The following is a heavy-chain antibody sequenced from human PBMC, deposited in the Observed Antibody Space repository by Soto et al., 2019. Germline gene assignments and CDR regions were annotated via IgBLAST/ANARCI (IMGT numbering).Heavy chain of an antibody. CDR1: GGSISSSNW. J-gene: IGHJ6*02. V-gene: IGHV4-4*02. CDR2: IYHSGST. CDR3: ARVFGDSYYYYGMDV. D-gene: IGHD2-21*02. Sequence: KPSETLSLTCAVSGGSISSSNWWSWVRQPPGKGLEWIGEIYHSGSTNYNPSLKSRVTISVDKSKNQLSLKLSSVTAADTAVYYCARVFGDSYYYYGMDVWGQGTTVTVSS.